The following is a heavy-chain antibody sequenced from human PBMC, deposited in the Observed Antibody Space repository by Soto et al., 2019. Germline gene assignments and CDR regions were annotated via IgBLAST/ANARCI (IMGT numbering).Heavy chain of an antibody. CDR3: ARWDGYGDV. J-gene: IGHJ4*02. CDR2: LSGGGSNT. D-gene: IGHD4-17*01. CDR1: GFSFSTYS. Sequence: PVGSLRLSCAASGFSFSTYSMAWVRQTPGKGLAWVSGLSGGGSNTFYADSVQGRFTISVDNSKNTVYLQMNSLRVEDTAVYYCARWDGYGDVWGQGTLVT. V-gene: IGHV3-23*01.